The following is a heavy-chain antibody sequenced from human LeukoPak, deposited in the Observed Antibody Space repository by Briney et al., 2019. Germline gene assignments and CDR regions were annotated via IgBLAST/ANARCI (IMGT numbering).Heavy chain of an antibody. CDR2: ISSSGSTI. Sequence: GGSLRLSCAASGFTVSSYEMNWVRQAPGKGLEWASYISSSGSTIYYADSVKGRFTISRDNAKNSLYLQMNSLRAEDTAVYYCARDRRYYYGSGRKYYYGMDVWGKGTTVTVSS. J-gene: IGHJ6*04. CDR1: GFTVSSYE. V-gene: IGHV3-48*03. D-gene: IGHD3-10*01. CDR3: ARDRRYYYGSGRKYYYGMDV.